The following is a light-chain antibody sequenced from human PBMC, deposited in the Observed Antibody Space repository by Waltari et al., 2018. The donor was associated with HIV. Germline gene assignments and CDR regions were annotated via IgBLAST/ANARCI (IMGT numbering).Light chain of an antibody. J-gene: IGLJ1*01. CDR1: TSDIGDYNY. V-gene: IGLV2-14*01. CDR2: GVT. CDR3: SSYTGITTLLYV. Sequence: LTQPASVSGSPGQSITISCTGITSDIGDYNYVPCYQQHSDKAPKLIIYGVTQRPSGVSSRFSGSKSGNTASLTISGLQAEDEADYYCSSYTGITTLLYVFGSGTKVTVL.